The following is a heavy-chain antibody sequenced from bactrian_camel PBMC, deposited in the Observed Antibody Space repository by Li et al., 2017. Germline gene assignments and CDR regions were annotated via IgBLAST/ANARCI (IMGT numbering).Heavy chain of an antibody. D-gene: IGHD1*01. CDR1: GSITNYA. V-gene: IGHV3S53*01. CDR2: IDRYGAP. Sequence: VQLVESGGASVQAGGSLRLSCAASGSITNYAIAWFRQAPGKEREGVAHIDRYGAPTYTDAVKGRFTIARDNAKNTVYLQMDTLRPEDTAMYYCAAKPWVCALDPEDIVNYDYKGQGTQVTVS. CDR3: AAKPWVCALDPEDIVNYDY. J-gene: IGHJ4*01.